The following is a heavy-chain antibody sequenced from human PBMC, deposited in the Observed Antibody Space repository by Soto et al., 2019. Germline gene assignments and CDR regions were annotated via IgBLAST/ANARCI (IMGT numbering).Heavy chain of an antibody. J-gene: IGHJ5*02. CDR3: ARVATGSYNWFDP. Sequence: GGSLRLSCAASGFTFISYWMHWVRQAPGMGLMWVSRINSDGTTTTYADSVKGRFTISGDNAKNTLYLQMNSLRAEDTAVYYCARVATGSYNWFDPWGPGTLVTVSS. V-gene: IGHV3-74*01. CDR2: INSDGTTT. CDR1: GFTFISYW. D-gene: IGHD1-26*01.